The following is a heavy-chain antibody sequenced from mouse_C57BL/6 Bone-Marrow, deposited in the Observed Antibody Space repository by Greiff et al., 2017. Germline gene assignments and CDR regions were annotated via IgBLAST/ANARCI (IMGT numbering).Heavy chain of an antibody. J-gene: IGHJ4*01. CDR2: IWSGGGT. V-gene: IGHV2-2*01. CDR1: GFPLTSYG. CDR3: ATPGMDY. Sequence: VKLMESGPGLVQPSQSLSITCTASGFPLTSYGVHWVRQSPGKGLEWLGVIWSGGGTDYSAAFISRLSISKDNSKSQVFFKMNSLQADDTAIYYFATPGMDYWGQGTSVTVSS.